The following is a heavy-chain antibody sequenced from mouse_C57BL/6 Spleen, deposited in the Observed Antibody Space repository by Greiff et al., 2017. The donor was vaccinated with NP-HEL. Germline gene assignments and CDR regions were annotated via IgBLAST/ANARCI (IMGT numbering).Heavy chain of an antibody. CDR2: IYPGSGNT. Sequence: QVQLKESGPELVKPGASVKISCKASGYTFTDYSINWVKQRPGQGLEWIGCIYPGSGNTKYNEKFKGKATLTVDTSSSTAYMQLSSLTSEDSAVYFGASWEDWYFDVWGTGTTVTVSS. CDR3: ASWEDWYFDV. CDR1: GYTFTDYS. V-gene: IGHV1-84*01. J-gene: IGHJ1*03. D-gene: IGHD4-1*01.